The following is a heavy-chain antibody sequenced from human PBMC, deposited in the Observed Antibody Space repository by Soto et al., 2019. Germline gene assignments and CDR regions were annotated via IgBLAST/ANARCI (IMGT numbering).Heavy chain of an antibody. Sequence: EVQLVQSGAEVKEPGESLKISCKASGYNFTTYWIGWVRQMPGKGLEWMGIIYPGDSDTRYSPSFQGQVTISADKSINTAYLQWSSLKASDTAVYYCARHMRYISWTSSYYYYGMDVWGQGTTVTVSS. V-gene: IGHV5-51*01. CDR1: GYNFTTYW. CDR3: ARHMRYISWTSSYYYYGMDV. D-gene: IGHD6-6*01. CDR2: IYPGDSDT. J-gene: IGHJ6*02.